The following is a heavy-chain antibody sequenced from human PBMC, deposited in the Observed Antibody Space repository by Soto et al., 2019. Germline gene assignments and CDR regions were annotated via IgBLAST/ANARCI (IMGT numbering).Heavy chain of an antibody. CDR2: ISGSGGST. D-gene: IGHD3-10*01. CDR1: GFTFSSYA. V-gene: IGHV3-23*01. J-gene: IGHJ4*02. CDR3: AKDSFSYGTYFDY. Sequence: EVQLLESGGGLVQPGGSLRLSCVASGFTFSSYAMSWVRQAPGKGLEWVSAISGSGGSTYYADSVKGRFTISRDNSKNTLYLQMNSLRAEYTAVYYCAKDSFSYGTYFDYWGQGTLVTVSS.